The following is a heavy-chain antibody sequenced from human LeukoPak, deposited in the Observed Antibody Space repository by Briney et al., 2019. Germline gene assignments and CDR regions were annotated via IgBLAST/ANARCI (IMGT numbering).Heavy chain of an antibody. CDR3: ASYYFDSSDYYLRWFDP. Sequence: ASVEVSCKASGGTFSSYAITWVRQAPGQGLEWMGGIIPLFGPANYAQKFQGRVTITADESTSTAYMELSSLRSEDTAVYYCASYYFDSSDYYLRWFDPWGQGTLVTVSS. J-gene: IGHJ5*02. CDR2: IIPLFGPA. CDR1: GGTFSSYA. D-gene: IGHD3-22*01. V-gene: IGHV1-69*13.